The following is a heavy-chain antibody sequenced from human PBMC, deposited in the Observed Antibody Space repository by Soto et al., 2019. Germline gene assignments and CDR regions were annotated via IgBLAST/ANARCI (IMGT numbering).Heavy chain of an antibody. CDR3: ARGPPGPYSSSSD. V-gene: IGHV4-34*01. J-gene: IGHJ4*02. CDR2: INHSGST. D-gene: IGHD6-6*01. CDR1: EGSCVGYD. Sequence: PFVTQCLRCAVVEGSCVGYDGSWIRQPPGKGLEWIGEINHSGSTNYNPSLKSRVTISVDTSKNQFSLKLSSVTAADTAVYYCARGPPGPYSSSSDWGQGTLVTVSS.